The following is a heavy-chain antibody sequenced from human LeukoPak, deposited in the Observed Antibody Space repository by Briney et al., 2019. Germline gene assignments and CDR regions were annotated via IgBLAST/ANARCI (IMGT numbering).Heavy chain of an antibody. Sequence: SGGSLRLSCAASGFTFSSYGMHWVRQAPGKGLEWVAFILYDGSNKYYADSVKGRFTISRDNSRNTLYLQMNSLRAEDTAVCYCANLMTTVTTYDWGQGTLVTVSS. CDR2: ILYDGSNK. V-gene: IGHV3-30*02. D-gene: IGHD4-17*01. J-gene: IGHJ4*02. CDR1: GFTFSSYG. CDR3: ANLMTTVTTYD.